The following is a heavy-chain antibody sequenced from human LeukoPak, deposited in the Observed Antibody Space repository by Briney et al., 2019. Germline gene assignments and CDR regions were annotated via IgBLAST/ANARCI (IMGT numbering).Heavy chain of an antibody. CDR3: ARVGEGDSSGYYSYFDY. V-gene: IGHV4-39*02. J-gene: IGHJ4*02. CDR2: IHYVGST. Sequence: PSETLSLTCTVSGGSFSNYNYYWGWIRQSPGKGLEWIGSIHYVGSTYYNPSLKSRVTISVDTSKNQFSLNLSSVTAADTAVYYCARVGEGDSSGYYSYFDYWGQGTLVTVSS. D-gene: IGHD3-22*01. CDR1: GGSFSNYNYY.